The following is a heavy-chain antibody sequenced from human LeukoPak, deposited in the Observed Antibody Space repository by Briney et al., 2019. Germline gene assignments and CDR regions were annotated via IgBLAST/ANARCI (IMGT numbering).Heavy chain of an antibody. CDR1: GFTFSSYA. V-gene: IGHV3-23*01. CDR2: ISGSGGST. CDR3: AKDPRYDSSGGFDY. D-gene: IGHD3-22*01. Sequence: GGSLRLSCAASGFTFSSYAMSWVRQAPGKGLEWVPAISGSGGSTYYADSVKGRFTISRDNSKNTLYLQMNSLRAEDTAVYYCAKDPRYDSSGGFDYWGQGTLVTVSS. J-gene: IGHJ4*02.